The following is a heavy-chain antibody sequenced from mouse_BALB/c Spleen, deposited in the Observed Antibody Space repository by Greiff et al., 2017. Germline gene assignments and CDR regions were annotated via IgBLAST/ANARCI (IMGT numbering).Heavy chain of an antibody. CDR1: GFTFSSYT. D-gene: IGHD2-1*01. V-gene: IGHV5-12-2*01. J-gene: IGHJ1*01. Sequence: EVKLVESGGGLVQPGGSLKLSCAASGFTFSSYTMSWVRQTPEKRLEWVAYISNGGGSTYYPATVKGRFTISRDNAKNTLYLQMSSLKSEDTAMYYCARPYGNRYWYFDVWGAGTTVTVSS. CDR3: ARPYGNRYWYFDV. CDR2: ISNGGGST.